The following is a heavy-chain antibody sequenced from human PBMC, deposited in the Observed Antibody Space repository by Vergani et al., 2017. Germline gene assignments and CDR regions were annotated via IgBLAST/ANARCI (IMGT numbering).Heavy chain of an antibody. V-gene: IGHV1-46*03. Sequence: QVQVVQSGAEVKKSGASVKVSCKTSGYTFSNYYMHWVRQAPGQGLEWMGIINPSGGHTNYAQKFQGRVTMTRDTSTSTVYMGLSSLRSEDTAIYYCARGDYGILRGYRYWGQGTLVTVTA. CDR1: GYTFSNYY. CDR3: ARGDYGILRGYRY. J-gene: IGHJ4*02. CDR2: INPSGGHT. D-gene: IGHD3-9*01.